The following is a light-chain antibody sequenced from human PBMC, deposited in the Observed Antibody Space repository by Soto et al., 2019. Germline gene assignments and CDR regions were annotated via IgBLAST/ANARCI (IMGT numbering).Light chain of an antibody. Sequence: DIVLTQSPGTLSVSPGERATLSCRASQTISRNYLAWYQQKPGQPPSLLIYVTSSSATGIPDRFIGSGSGTDFSLTISSLEPEDSAIYYCQQYISWTFGQGTKVEIK. V-gene: IGKV3-20*01. CDR1: QTISRNY. CDR2: VTS. CDR3: QQYISWT. J-gene: IGKJ1*01.